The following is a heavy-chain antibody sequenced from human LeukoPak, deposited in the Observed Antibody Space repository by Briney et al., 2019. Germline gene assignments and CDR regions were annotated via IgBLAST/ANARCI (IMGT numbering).Heavy chain of an antibody. CDR1: GYTFTSYD. V-gene: IGHV1-8*01. CDR3: ARGRHYSILTTYTPPNY. D-gene: IGHD3-9*01. J-gene: IGHJ4*02. CDR2: MNPNSGDT. Sequence: ASVKVSCKASGYTFTSYDINWVRQATGQGLEWMGCMNPNSGDTVYAQKFQGRVTMTRNTSTSTAYMEVSSLRSEDTAVYYCARGRHYSILTTYTPPNYWGQGTLVTVSS.